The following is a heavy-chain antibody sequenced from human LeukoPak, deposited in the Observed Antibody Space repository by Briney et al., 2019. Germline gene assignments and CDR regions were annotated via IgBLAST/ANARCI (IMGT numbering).Heavy chain of an antibody. D-gene: IGHD6-13*01. CDR3: ARGPRNSSSYQYFQH. J-gene: IGHJ1*01. CDR2: ISSSSSYI. CDR1: GFTFSTYS. Sequence: AGGSLRLSCAASGFTFSTYSVNWVRQAPGKGLEWVSSISSSSSYIYYADSVKGRFTISRDNAKNSLFLQMNSLRDDDTAVYFCARGPRNSSSYQYFQHWGQGTLVTVSS. V-gene: IGHV3-21*01.